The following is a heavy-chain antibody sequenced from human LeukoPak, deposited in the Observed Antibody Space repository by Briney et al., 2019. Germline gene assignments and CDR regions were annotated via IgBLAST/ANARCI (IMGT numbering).Heavy chain of an antibody. Sequence: GGSLRLSCAVSGFPFSDVAMSWVRQAPGKGLGWVSTISGGGDNTYFADSVKGRFTISRDNSKNTLFLQMVSLRAEDTAVYYCAKFEGALLGNYYMDVWGKGTTVTVSS. CDR2: ISGGGDNT. J-gene: IGHJ6*03. V-gene: IGHV3-23*01. CDR3: AKFEGALLGNYYMDV. CDR1: GFPFSDVA.